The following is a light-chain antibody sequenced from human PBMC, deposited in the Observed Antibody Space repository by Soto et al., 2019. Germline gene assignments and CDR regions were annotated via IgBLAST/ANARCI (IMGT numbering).Light chain of an antibody. J-gene: IGKJ5*01. CDR3: QQYYSYPNT. V-gene: IGKV1-5*03. Sequence: DIQMTQSPSTLSGSVGDRVTITCRASQTISSWLAWYQQKPGKAPKLLIYKASTLKSGVPSRFSGSGSGTDFTLTISCLQSEDFATYYCQQYYSYPNTFGQGTRLEIK. CDR1: QTISSW. CDR2: KAS.